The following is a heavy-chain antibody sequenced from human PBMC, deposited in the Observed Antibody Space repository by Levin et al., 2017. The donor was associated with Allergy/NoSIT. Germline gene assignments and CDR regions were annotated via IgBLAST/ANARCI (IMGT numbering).Heavy chain of an antibody. CDR1: GFPFRSYA. D-gene: IGHD3-10*01. CDR3: AKSMVQGGFDY. CDR2: ISGSGGST. J-gene: IGHJ4*02. V-gene: IGHV3-23*01. Sequence: LSLTCAASGFPFRSYAMSWVRQAPGKGLEWVSAISGSGGSTYYADSVKGRFTISRDNSKNTLYLQMNSLRAEDTAVYYCAKSMVQGGFDYWGQGTLVTVSS.